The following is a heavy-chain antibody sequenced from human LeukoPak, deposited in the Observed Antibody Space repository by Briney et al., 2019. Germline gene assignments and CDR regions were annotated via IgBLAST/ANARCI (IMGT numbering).Heavy chain of an antibody. Sequence: GGSLRLSCAASGFTVSSNYMSWVRQAPGKGLEWVSVIYSGGSTYYADSVKGRFTISRDDSKNTLYLQMNSLRAEDTAVYYCALTLLGYCSGGSCRLDYWGQGTLVTVSS. D-gene: IGHD2-15*01. CDR3: ALTLLGYCSGGSCRLDY. CDR2: IYSGGST. V-gene: IGHV3-53*01. CDR1: GFTVSSNY. J-gene: IGHJ4*02.